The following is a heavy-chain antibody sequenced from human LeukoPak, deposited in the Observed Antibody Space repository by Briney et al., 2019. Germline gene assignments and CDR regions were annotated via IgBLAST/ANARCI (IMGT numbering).Heavy chain of an antibody. Sequence: SLRLSCAASGFTFSIYAMSWVRQAPGKGLEWVSGISGSSNSTYYADSVKGRFAISRDNSKNALYLQMNSLRAEDTAVYYCAKGGWLQLFDYWGQGTLVTVSS. V-gene: IGHV3-23*01. J-gene: IGHJ4*02. CDR2: ISGSSNST. D-gene: IGHD5-24*01. CDR1: GFTFSIYA. CDR3: AKGGWLQLFDY.